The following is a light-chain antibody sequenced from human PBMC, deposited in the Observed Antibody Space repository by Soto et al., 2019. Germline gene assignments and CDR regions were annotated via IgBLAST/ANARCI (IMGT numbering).Light chain of an antibody. Sequence: VVMTQSQATLSVSPGERATLSCRASQSVSSNLAWYQQKPGQAPRLLIYGASTRATGIPARFSGSGSGTEFTLTISSLQSEDFAVYYCQQYNNWPPPITFAQGTRLAIK. V-gene: IGKV3-15*01. J-gene: IGKJ5*01. CDR3: QQYNNWPPPIT. CDR2: GAS. CDR1: QSVSSN.